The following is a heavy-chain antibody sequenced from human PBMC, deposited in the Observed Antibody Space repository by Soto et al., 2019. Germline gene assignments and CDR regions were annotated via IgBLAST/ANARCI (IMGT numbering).Heavy chain of an antibody. CDR3: AGDQGPNYMAV. J-gene: IGHJ6*03. Sequence: QVQLVQSGAEVKKPGSSVTVSCKTSGGTFSKDAINWVRQAPGQGLEWMGLLIPVFGSPIYAQKFQGRIRITADESTSTAFMDLSSLRSEDTAVYYCAGDQGPNYMAVWGKGTTVTVS. CDR1: GGTFSKDA. V-gene: IGHV1-69*01. CDR2: LIPVFGSP.